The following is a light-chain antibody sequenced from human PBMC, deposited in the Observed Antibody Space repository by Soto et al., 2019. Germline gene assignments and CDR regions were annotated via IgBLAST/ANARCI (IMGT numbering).Light chain of an antibody. CDR1: SSDVGAYNY. V-gene: IGLV2-8*01. Sequence: QSALTQPPSASGSPGQSVTISCTGTSSDVGAYNYVSWYQQHPGKAPKLVIYEVSKRPSGVPDRFSGSKSGNTASLTVSGLQAEDEADYHCCSYAGSNIGVFGTGTKLTVL. CDR3: CSYAGSNIGV. J-gene: IGLJ1*01. CDR2: EVS.